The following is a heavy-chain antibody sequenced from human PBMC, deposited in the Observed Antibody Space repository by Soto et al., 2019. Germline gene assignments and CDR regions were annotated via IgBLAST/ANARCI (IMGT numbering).Heavy chain of an antibody. D-gene: IGHD3-9*01. CDR3: AKGPTLTPPSYYFNY. V-gene: IGHV3-30*18. CDR1: GFTFSNYG. CDR2: ISYDGSNK. Sequence: GGSLRLSCAASGFTFSNYGMHWVRQAPGKGLEWVAVISYDGSNKYYAVSVKGRFTISRDNSKNTLYLQMNSLRAEDTAVYSCAKGPTLTPPSYYFNYWGQGTLVTVS. J-gene: IGHJ4*02.